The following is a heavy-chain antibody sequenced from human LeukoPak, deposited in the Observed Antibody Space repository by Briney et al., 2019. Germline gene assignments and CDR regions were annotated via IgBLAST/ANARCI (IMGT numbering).Heavy chain of an antibody. D-gene: IGHD3-3*01. J-gene: IGHJ6*03. Sequence: SVKVSCKASGGTFSSYAISWVRQAPGQGLEWMGGIIPIFGTANYAQKFQGRVTITTDESTCTAYMELSSLRSEDTAVYYCARGPDYDFWSGYYYYMDVWGKGTTVTVSS. CDR1: GGTFSSYA. V-gene: IGHV1-69*05. CDR2: IIPIFGTA. CDR3: ARGPDYDFWSGYYYYMDV.